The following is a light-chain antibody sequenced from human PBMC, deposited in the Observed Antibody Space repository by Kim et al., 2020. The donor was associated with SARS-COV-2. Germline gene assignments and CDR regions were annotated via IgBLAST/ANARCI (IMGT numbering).Light chain of an antibody. CDR1: TDNSHY. CDR3: QHYYTYPLT. J-gene: IGKJ4*01. CDR2: AAF. V-gene: IGKV1-16*02. Sequence: ASVEDTVTITCRARTDNSHYLALFQQKPGKAPQFLCYAAFSLESGVPTKFSRHGSGTNFSLHHNHQPPEAFATYFGQHYYTYPLTFGGGTKVDIK.